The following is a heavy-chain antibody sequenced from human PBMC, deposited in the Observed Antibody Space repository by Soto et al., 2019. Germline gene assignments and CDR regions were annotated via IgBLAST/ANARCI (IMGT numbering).Heavy chain of an antibody. CDR3: ATAAAGYDAFDI. CDR2: INHSGST. J-gene: IGHJ3*02. CDR1: GGSFSGYY. V-gene: IGHV4-34*01. Sequence: SETLSLTCAVYGGSFSGYYWSWIRQPPGKWLEWIGEINHSGSTNYNPSLKSRVTISVDTSKNQFSLKLSSVTAADTAVYYCATAAAGYDAFDIWGQGTMVTVSS. D-gene: IGHD6-13*01.